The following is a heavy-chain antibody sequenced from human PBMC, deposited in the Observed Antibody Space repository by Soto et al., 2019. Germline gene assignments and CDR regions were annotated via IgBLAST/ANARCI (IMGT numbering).Heavy chain of an antibody. CDR3: ARRALRFWEWFNRWFDP. J-gene: IGHJ5*02. CDR2: INHSGST. CDR1: GGSFSGYY. D-gene: IGHD3-3*01. Sequence: SETLSLTCAVYGGSFSGYYWSWIRQPPGKGLEWIGEINHSGSTNYNPSLKSRVTISVDTSKNQFSLKLSSVTAADTAVYYCARRALRFWEWFNRWFDPWGQGTLVTVPS. V-gene: IGHV4-34*01.